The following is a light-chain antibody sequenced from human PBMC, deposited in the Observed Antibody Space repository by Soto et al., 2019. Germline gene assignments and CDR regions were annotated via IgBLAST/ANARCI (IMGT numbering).Light chain of an antibody. CDR2: YAS. CDR1: QSVGNN. Sequence: EIMMTQSPATLSVSPGEIATLSCWASQSVGNNLAWYQQKPGQTPRLLIYYASTRATGIPARFSGSGSGTEFTLTISSLQSEDFALYYCQQYNDWPPITFGQGTRLEIK. J-gene: IGKJ5*01. CDR3: QQYNDWPPIT. V-gene: IGKV3-15*01.